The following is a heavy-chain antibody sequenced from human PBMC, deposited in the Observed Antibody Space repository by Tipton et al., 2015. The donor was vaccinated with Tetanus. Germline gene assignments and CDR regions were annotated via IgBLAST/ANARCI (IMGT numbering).Heavy chain of an antibody. D-gene: IGHD6-19*01. CDR1: GDSISGYY. CDR2: FYYSGNT. CDR3: ARGSSDWSWSRQH. Sequence: GLVKPSETLSLTCTVSGDSISGYYWNWIRQPPGKGLEWIGYFYYSGNTNYNPSLKSRVTMSGDTSKNQFSLKLTSVTAADTAVYCSARGSSDWSWSRQHWGQSTRVTVSS. V-gene: IGHV4-59*01. J-gene: IGHJ1*01.